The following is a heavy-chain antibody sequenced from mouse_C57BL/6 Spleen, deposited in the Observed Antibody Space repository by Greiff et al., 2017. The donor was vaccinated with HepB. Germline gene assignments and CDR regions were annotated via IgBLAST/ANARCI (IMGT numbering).Heavy chain of an antibody. J-gene: IGHJ2*01. Sequence: VQLQESGAELVRPGTSVKVSCKASGYAFTNYLIEWVKQRPGQGLEWIGVINPGSGGTNYNEKFKGKATLTADKSSSTAYMQLSSLTSEDSAVYFCASKISSGAFDYWGQGTTLTVSS. V-gene: IGHV1-54*01. CDR2: INPGSGGT. CDR3: ASKISSGAFDY. D-gene: IGHD3-1*01. CDR1: GYAFTNYL.